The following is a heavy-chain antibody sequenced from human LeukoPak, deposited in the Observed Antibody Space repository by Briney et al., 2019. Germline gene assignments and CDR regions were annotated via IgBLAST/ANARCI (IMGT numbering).Heavy chain of an antibody. D-gene: IGHD6-13*01. CDR3: ARDRGSSLPIYARPANWFDP. CDR1: GYTFTGYY. Sequence: ASVKVSCKASGYTFTGYYMHWVRQAPGQGLEWMGWINPNSGGTNYAQKFQGRVTMTRDTSISTAYMELSRLRSDDTAVYYCARDRGSSLPIYARPANWFDPWGQGTLVTVSS. CDR2: INPNSGGT. V-gene: IGHV1-2*02. J-gene: IGHJ5*02.